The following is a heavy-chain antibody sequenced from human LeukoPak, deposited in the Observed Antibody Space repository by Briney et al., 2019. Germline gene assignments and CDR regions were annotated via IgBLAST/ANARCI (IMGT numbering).Heavy chain of an antibody. CDR2: INPNSGGT. Sequence: ASVKVSCKASGYTFTGYYIHWVRQAPGQGLEWMGWINPNSGGTNYAQKFQGRVTMTRDTSIRTAYMELSRLRSDDTAVYYCARADMVRGVGLFFDRNWFDPWGQGTLVTVSS. CDR1: GYTFTGYY. CDR3: ARADMVRGVGLFFDRNWFDP. J-gene: IGHJ5*02. D-gene: IGHD3-10*01. V-gene: IGHV1-2*02.